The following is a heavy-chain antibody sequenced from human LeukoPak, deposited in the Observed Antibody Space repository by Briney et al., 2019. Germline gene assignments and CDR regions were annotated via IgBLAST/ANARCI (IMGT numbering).Heavy chain of an antibody. CDR1: GFTFSSYG. CDR2: ISYDGSNK. V-gene: IGHV3-30*19. D-gene: IGHD2-15*01. CDR3: ARDFLRYCSGGSCPRAFDI. J-gene: IGHJ3*02. Sequence: GGSLRLSCAASGFTFSSYGMHWVRQAPGKGLEWVAVISYDGSNKYYADSVKGRFTISRDNSKNTLYLQMNSLRAEDTAVYYCARDFLRYCSGGSCPRAFDIWGQGTMVTVSS.